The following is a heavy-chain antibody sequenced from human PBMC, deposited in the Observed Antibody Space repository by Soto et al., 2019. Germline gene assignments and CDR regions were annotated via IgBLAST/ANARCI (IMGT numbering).Heavy chain of an antibody. D-gene: IGHD6-19*01. CDR3: ARWGIGVAGTTDY. CDR1: GFTFSNYG. J-gene: IGHJ4*01. Sequence: PGGSLRLSCVASGFTFSNYGMHWVRQAPGKGLEWVAVLGIAGNNEHYADSVKGRFTVSRDNSKNTLYLQMNSLRVEDTAVYYCARWGIGVAGTTDYWGHGTLVTVSS. CDR2: LGIAGNNE. V-gene: IGHV3-30*12.